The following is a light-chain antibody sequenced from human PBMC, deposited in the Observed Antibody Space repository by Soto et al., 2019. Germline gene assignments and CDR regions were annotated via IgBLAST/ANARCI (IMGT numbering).Light chain of an antibody. CDR2: AAS. CDR1: RDVGSD. CDR3: QQFASSPRT. Sequence: QMTQSPSSLSASVGEKIIITCRASRDVGSDVSWYQQKPGQAPKLLIYAASNLYTGVPSRFSGSRSGTEFTLTISSLQPEDFAVYYCQQFASSPRTFGRGTTVEIK. V-gene: IGKV1-17*01. J-gene: IGKJ1*01.